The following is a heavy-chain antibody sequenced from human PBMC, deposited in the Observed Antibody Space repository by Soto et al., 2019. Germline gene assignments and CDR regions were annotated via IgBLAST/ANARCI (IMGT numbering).Heavy chain of an antibody. CDR3: TGEVASGY. V-gene: IGHV3-30*03. Sequence: QVQLVESGGGVVQPGRSLRLSCAVSGFTVSTYGMHWVRQAPGKGLEWVADISRDGGTKYYADSVKGRFTISRDNSRNTLFLEMNSLRGYDMAVYYCTGEVASGYWGQGTLVTVSS. CDR2: ISRDGGTK. J-gene: IGHJ4*02. D-gene: IGHD2-8*02. CDR1: GFTVSTYG.